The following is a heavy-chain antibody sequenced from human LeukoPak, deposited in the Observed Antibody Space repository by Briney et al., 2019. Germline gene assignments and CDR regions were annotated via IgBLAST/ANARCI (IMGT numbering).Heavy chain of an antibody. V-gene: IGHV4-34*01. CDR2: INHSGST. Sequence: SETLSLTCAVYGGSFSGYYWSWIRQPPGKGLEWIGEINHSGSTNYNPSLKSRVTISVDTSKNQFSLKLSSVTAADTAVYYCARVRRIGASLGWFDPWGQGALVTVSS. CDR3: ARVRRIGASLGWFDP. CDR1: GGSFSGYY. J-gene: IGHJ5*02. D-gene: IGHD5-12*01.